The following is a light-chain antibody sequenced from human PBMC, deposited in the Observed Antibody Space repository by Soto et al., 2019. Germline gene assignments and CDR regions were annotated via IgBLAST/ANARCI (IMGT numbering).Light chain of an antibody. J-gene: IGKJ1*01. V-gene: IGKV3-15*01. CDR1: QSVRSN. CDR3: QQYDKWPRT. CDR2: GAS. Sequence: ERMLPTSPATLSVSRMERAPLSCSTSQSVRSNLAWYQQKPGQAPRLLIYGASTRATGIPDRFSGSGSGTDFTLTISRLEPEDFAVYYCQQYDKWPRTFGHG.